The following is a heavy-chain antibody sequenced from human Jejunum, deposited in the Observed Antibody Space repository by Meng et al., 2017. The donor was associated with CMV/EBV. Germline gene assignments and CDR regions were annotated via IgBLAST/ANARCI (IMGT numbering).Heavy chain of an antibody. D-gene: IGHD3-3*01. V-gene: IGHV3-30*04. CDR2: ISKDGNNK. CDR3: TKDGGNSDLDP. J-gene: IGHJ5*02. Sequence: APSGLAFSRNAMHWFRQAPGKGLEWVAAISKDGNNKYYTDAVKGRFTISRNNSENTLYLQINSLGAEDTAVYFCTKDGGNSDLDPWGQGTLVTVSS. CDR1: GLAFSRNA.